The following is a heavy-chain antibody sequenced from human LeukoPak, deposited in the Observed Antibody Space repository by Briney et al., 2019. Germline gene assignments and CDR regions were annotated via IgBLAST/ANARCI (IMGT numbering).Heavy chain of an antibody. D-gene: IGHD3-10*01. Sequence: GGSLRLSCAASGFTFSRYGMHWVRQAPGKGREWVAFVSFEGSNKYYADSVKGRFSISRDNSKNTLSLQMNSLRAEDTAVYYCAKDMGYYYGSGSYPPENDYWGQGNLVTVSS. CDR2: VSFEGSNK. CDR3: AKDMGYYYGSGSYPPENDY. J-gene: IGHJ4*02. CDR1: GFTFSRYG. V-gene: IGHV3-30*18.